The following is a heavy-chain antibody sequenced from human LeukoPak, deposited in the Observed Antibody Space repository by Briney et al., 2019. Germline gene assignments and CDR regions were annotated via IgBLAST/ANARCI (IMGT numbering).Heavy chain of an antibody. CDR1: GFTFSSYW. Sequence: GGSLRLSCAASGFTFSSYWMHWVRRAPGKGLVWVSRINSDGSSTSYADSVKGRFTISRDNAKNTLYLQMNSLRAEDTAVYYCAKQQLTSYYYYMDVWGKGTTVTVSS. CDR3: AKQQLTSYYYYMDV. D-gene: IGHD6-13*01. J-gene: IGHJ6*03. CDR2: INSDGSST. V-gene: IGHV3-74*01.